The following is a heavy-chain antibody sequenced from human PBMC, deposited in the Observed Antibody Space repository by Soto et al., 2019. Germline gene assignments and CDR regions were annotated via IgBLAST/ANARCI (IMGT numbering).Heavy chain of an antibody. D-gene: IGHD3-3*01. CDR3: ARSLYYDFWSGYANAEYYRRHV. J-gene: IGHJ6*02. V-gene: IGHV1-18*04. CDR2: IGAYNGNT. CDR1: GYTFTSYG. Sequence: ASGKVSGKASGYTFTSYGISWVRQAPGQGLGWMGWIGAYNGNTNYAQKLQGRVTKTADTSTSTAYMALRSLRSDDTAVYYCARSLYYDFWSGYANAEYYRRHVWGQGTT.